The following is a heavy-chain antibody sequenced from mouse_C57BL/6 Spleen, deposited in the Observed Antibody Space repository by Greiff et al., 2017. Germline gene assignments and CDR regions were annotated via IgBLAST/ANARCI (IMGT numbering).Heavy chain of an antibody. J-gene: IGHJ2*01. CDR1: GFTFSSYG. V-gene: IGHV5-6*01. CDR3: ARGGTTVAY. D-gene: IGHD1-1*01. CDR2: ISSGGSYT. Sequence: EVQLVESGGDLVKPGGSLKLSCAASGFTFSSYGMSWVRQTPDKRLEWVATISSGGSYTYYPDSVKGRFTISRNNAKNTLNLQMSSLKAEYTAMYYCARGGTTVAYWGQGTTLTVSS.